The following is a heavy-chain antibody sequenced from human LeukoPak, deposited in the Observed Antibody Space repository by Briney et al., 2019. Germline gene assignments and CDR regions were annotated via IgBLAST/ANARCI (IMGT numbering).Heavy chain of an antibody. J-gene: IGHJ3*02. V-gene: IGHV1-2*02. Sequence: GASVKVSCKASGYTFTGYYMHWVRQAPGQGLEWMGWINPNSGGTNYAQKFQGRVTMTRDTSISTAYMELSRLRSDDTAVNYCARVRMVVVLHDAFDIWGQGTMVTVSS. CDR1: GYTFTGYY. CDR3: ARVRMVVVLHDAFDI. CDR2: INPNSGGT. D-gene: IGHD2-15*01.